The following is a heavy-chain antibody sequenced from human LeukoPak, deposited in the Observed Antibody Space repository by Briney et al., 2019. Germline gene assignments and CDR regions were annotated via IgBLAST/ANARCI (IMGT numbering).Heavy chain of an antibody. CDR3: AKGRTLVGGSTRSYDY. CDR1: GFTFTSYS. D-gene: IGHD2/OR15-2a*01. V-gene: IGHV3-23*01. J-gene: IGHJ4*02. Sequence: GGSLRLSCAASGFTFTSYSMSWVRQAPGKGLEWVSVISANGGDTFYADSVKGRFTISRDNYKNTLYLQMTSLRVEYTAVYYFAKGRTLVGGSTRSYDYGGQATRATAPS. CDR2: ISANGGDT.